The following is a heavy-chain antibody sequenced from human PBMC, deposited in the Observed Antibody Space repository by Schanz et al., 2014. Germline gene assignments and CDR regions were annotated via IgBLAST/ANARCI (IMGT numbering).Heavy chain of an antibody. D-gene: IGHD3-16*02. Sequence: QVQLVQSGAEVKKPGASVKVSCKTSGYTFTDYPINWVRQAPGRRLEWMGWINTASGNTRYSEAFQGRVTITRDTSATTAYMELRGQRSEATAFYYYTRGNQLQYYDDIGRSYRDPCELDYWGQGTLVTVSS. CDR1: GYTFTDYP. CDR2: INTASGNT. V-gene: IGHV1-3*04. J-gene: IGHJ4*02. CDR3: TRGNQLQYYDDIGRSYRDPCELDY.